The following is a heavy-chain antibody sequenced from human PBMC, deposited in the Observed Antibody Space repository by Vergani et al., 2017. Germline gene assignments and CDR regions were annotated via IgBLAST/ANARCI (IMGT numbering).Heavy chain of an antibody. CDR3: GSNGREGAFVI. J-gene: IGHJ3*02. Sequence: QLQLQESGPGLVKPSETLSLTCTVSGGSISSSSYYWGWIRQPPGKGLEWIGSIYYSGSTYYNPSLKSRVTISVDTSKNQFSLKLSSVTAADTAVYYCGSNGREGAFVIWGQGTMVTVSS. V-gene: IGHV4-39*01. CDR1: GGSISSSSYY. CDR2: IYYSGST.